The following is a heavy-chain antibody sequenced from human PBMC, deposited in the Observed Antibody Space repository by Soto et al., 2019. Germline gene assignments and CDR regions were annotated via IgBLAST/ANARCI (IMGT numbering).Heavy chain of an antibody. CDR1: GASISSNY. V-gene: IGHV4-59*01. CDR3: ARYASGTYPYFDQ. J-gene: IGHJ4*02. D-gene: IGHD3-10*01. Sequence: QMQLQESGPGLVKPSETLSLSCAVSGASISSNYWNWIRQPPGRGLEWIGFIWDSGTSNYNPSLKSRPTISTDPSKNQFSLKLTSVTAADTAVYYCARYASGTYPYFDQWGRGTLVTVSS. CDR2: IWDSGTS.